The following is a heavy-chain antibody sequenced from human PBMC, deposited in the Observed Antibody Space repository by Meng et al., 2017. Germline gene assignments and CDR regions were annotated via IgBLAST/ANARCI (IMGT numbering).Heavy chain of an antibody. CDR2: LKAIKGNT. CDR1: GYRVTIYA. J-gene: IGHJ5*02. D-gene: IGHD4-17*01. V-gene: IGHV1-3*01. Sequence: HVQLVVDGAEVEKPWPAVKVACKGTGYRVTIYASYWMHRRPGQRLGWRGWLKAIKGNTKYSQKFQGGVTLTRDTAVSTAYTEMSSLRSGDTAGYYYARDRCRLSTVTLLFDPWGQGTLVTVSS. CDR3: ARDRCRLSTVTLLFDP.